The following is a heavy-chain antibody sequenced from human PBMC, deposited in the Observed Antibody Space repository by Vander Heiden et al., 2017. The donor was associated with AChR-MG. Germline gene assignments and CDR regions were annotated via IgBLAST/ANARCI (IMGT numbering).Heavy chain of an antibody. D-gene: IGHD6-13*01. CDR1: GFHSDDSA. J-gene: IGHJ3*02. Sequence: VQLVAPGGGLVQPGRSMRLSCAASGFHSDDSAMHWVRRAPGKALKWVSGISLNSGSIGYADSVKGGFTISRDNARNSLYLQMNSLRAEDTALYYCAKDRAAAAGRGGYAFDIWGQGTMVTVSS. CDR3: AKDRAAAAGRGGYAFDI. V-gene: IGHV3-9*02. CDR2: ISLNSGSI.